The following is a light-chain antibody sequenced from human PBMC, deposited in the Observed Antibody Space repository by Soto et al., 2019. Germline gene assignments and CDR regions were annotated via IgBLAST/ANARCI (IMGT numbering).Light chain of an antibody. J-gene: IGLJ2*01. Sequence: QSALTQPASVSGSPGQSITISCTGTSSDVGGYNYVSWYQQHPGKAPKLMIYEVNNRPSGVSTRFSGSKSGTTASLTISGLLAEDEADYYCSSLASSISVVFGGGTQLTVL. CDR1: SSDVGGYNY. CDR3: SSLASSISVV. V-gene: IGLV2-14*03. CDR2: EVN.